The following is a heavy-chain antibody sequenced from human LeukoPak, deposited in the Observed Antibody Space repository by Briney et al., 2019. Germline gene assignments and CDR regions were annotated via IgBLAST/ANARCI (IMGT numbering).Heavy chain of an antibody. J-gene: IGHJ4*02. V-gene: IGHV4-34*01. CDR3: ARGRGYGSGSYCY. D-gene: IGHD3-10*01. Sequence: GALRLSCAVYGGSFSGYYWSWIRQPPGKGLEWIGEINHSGSTNYNPSLKSRVTISVDTSKNQFPLKLSSVTAADTAVYYCARGRGYGSGSYCYWGQGTLVTVSS. CDR1: GGSFSGYY. CDR2: INHSGST.